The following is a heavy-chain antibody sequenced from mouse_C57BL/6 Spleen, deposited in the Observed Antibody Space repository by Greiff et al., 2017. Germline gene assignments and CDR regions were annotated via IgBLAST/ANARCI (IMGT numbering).Heavy chain of an antibody. V-gene: IGHV5-6*01. J-gene: IGHJ1*03. CDR2: ISSGGSYT. D-gene: IGHD6-1*01. CDR3: ARHDSLDV. Sequence: VQLQQSGGDLVKPGGSLKLSCAASGFTFSSYGMSWVRQTPDKRLEWVATISSGGSYTYYPDSVKGRFTISRDNAKNTLYLQMSSLKSEDTAMYYWARHDSLDVWGTGTTVTVSS. CDR1: GFTFSSYG.